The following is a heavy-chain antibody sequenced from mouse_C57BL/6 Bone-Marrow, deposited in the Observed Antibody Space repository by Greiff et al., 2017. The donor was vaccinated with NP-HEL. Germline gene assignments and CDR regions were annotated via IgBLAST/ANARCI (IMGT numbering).Heavy chain of an antibody. V-gene: IGHV5-12*01. D-gene: IGHD2-10*01. CDR2: ISNGGGST. J-gene: IGHJ3*01. Sequence: EVQLVESGGGLVQPGGSLKLSCAASGFTFSDYYMYWVRQTPEKRLEWVAYISNGGGSTYYPDTVKGRFTISRDNAKNTLYLQMSRLKSEDTAMYYCARHRPLLWYPPWFAYWGQGTLVTVSA. CDR1: GFTFSDYY. CDR3: ARHRPLLWYPPWFAY.